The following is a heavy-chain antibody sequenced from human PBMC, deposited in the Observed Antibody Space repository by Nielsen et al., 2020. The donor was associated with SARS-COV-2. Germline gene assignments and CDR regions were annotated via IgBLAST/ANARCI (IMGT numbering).Heavy chain of an antibody. D-gene: IGHD1-1*01. J-gene: IGHJ4*02. CDR3: ASDHDWNDVYGGQ. V-gene: IGHV3-7*01. CDR2: VKQEGHEK. CDR1: GFTFGDYW. Sequence: GSLKISCAASGFTFGDYWMKWVRQAPGKGLEWVANVKQEGHEKYYVDSVWGRFTISRDNAKSSLYLQMNSLRVEDTGIYYCASDHDWNDVYGGQWGQGTLVTVSS.